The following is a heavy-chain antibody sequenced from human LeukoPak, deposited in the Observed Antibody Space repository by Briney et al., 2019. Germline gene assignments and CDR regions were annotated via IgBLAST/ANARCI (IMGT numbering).Heavy chain of an antibody. V-gene: IGHV3-23*01. Sequence: GGSLRLSCAASGFTFSNYAMSWARQAPGKGLEWVSAISGFGESTHYADSVKGRFTISRDNSRNTVFVQMTSPRDDDTAIYYCAKGHSSSWYNFDYWGQGILVAVSS. CDR3: AKGHSSSWYNFDY. J-gene: IGHJ4*02. CDR2: ISGFGEST. D-gene: IGHD6-13*01. CDR1: GFTFSNYA.